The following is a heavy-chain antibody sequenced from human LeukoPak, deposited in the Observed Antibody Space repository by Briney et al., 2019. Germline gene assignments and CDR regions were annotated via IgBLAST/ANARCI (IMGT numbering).Heavy chain of an antibody. J-gene: IGHJ6*01. D-gene: IGHD3-10*02. CDR1: GFTFNNYW. CDR2: IKKDGREK. CDR3: AELGITMIGGV. V-gene: IGHV3-7*01. Sequence: GGSLSLSCAASGFTFNNYWMMWLGQAPGQGREWGAKIKKDGREKLYVDSVKGRFTIARDNAKNSLYLQMNSLRADDTAVDCCAELGITMIGGVWGKGTTVTVSS.